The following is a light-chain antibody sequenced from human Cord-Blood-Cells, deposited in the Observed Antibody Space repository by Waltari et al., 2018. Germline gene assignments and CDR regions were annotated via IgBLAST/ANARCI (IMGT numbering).Light chain of an antibody. CDR3: QQRSNWPPVLT. CDR2: DAS. V-gene: IGKV3-11*01. J-gene: IGKJ4*01. Sequence: EIVLTQSPATLSLSPGERATLSCRASQSVSSYLAWYQQKPGQAPRLLIYDASNRATGIAARFSGSGSGTDFTLTISSLEPEDVAVYYCQQRSNWPPVLTFGGGTKVEIK. CDR1: QSVSSY.